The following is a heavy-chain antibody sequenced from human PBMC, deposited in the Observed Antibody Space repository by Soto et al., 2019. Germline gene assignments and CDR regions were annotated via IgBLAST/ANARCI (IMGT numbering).Heavy chain of an antibody. J-gene: IGHJ4*02. Sequence: VGSLRLSCAASGLTFSSYAMCWVRQATGKGLEWVSALGGTGGRAYYADSVKGRFTVSRDNSRNTLFLQMNSLRVEDTAIYYCAKADRPYYEILTGPDYWGQGTLVTVSS. D-gene: IGHD3-9*01. CDR3: AKADRPYYEILTGPDY. CDR1: GLTFSSYA. CDR2: LGGTGGRA. V-gene: IGHV3-23*01.